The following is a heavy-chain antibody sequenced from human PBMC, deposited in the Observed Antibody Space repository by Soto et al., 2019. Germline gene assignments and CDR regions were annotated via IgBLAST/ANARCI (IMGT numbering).Heavy chain of an antibody. V-gene: IGHV3-7*03. D-gene: IGHD3-16*01. J-gene: IGHJ3*02. CDR3: ARDLFEAARRGEYAFDI. CDR1: AFTFSSYW. CDR2: IKQDGSEK. Sequence: GGSLRLSCAASAFTFSSYWMSWVRQSPGKGLEWVANIKQDGSEKYYVDSVKGRFTISRDNAKNSLYLQMNSLRAEDTAVYYCARDLFEAARRGEYAFDIWGQGTMVTVSS.